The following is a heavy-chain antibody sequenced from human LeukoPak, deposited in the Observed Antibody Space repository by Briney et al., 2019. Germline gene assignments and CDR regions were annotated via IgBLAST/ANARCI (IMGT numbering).Heavy chain of an antibody. Sequence: ASVKVSCKASGYTFTGYYMHWVRQAPGQGLEWMGWINPNSGGTNYAQKFPGRVTMTRDTSISTAYMELSRLRSDDTAIYYCAKNGDRGAYCSGGSCYPYFYYYMDVWGKGTTVTISS. CDR1: GYTFTGYY. CDR2: INPNSGGT. CDR3: AKNGDRGAYCSGGSCYPYFYYYMDV. J-gene: IGHJ6*03. V-gene: IGHV1-2*02. D-gene: IGHD2-15*01.